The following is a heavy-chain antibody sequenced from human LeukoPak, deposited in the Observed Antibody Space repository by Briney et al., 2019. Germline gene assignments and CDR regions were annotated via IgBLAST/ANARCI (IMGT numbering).Heavy chain of an antibody. Sequence: SETLSLTCAVSGGSISSTDWWSWVRQPPGKGLEWIGEIYHSGSTNYNPSLKSRVTISVDRSKNQFSLKLSSVTAADTAVYYCARGPSRITIFGVAKGWFDPWGQGTLVTVSS. V-gene: IGHV4-4*02. CDR2: IYHSGST. D-gene: IGHD3-3*01. CDR3: ARGPSRITIFGVAKGWFDP. J-gene: IGHJ5*02. CDR1: GGSISSTDW.